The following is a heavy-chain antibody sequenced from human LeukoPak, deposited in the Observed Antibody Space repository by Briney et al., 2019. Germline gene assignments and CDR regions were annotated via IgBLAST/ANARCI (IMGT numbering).Heavy chain of an antibody. V-gene: IGHV3-30*02. CDR3: AKDGVMVRGAFDY. CDR2: IRYDGSNK. J-gene: IGHJ4*02. CDR1: GFTFSSYG. Sequence: GGSLRLSCAASGFTFSSYGMHWVRQAPGKGLEWVAFIRYDGSNKYYADSVKGRFTISRDNSKNTLYLQMNSLRAEDTAVYYCAKDGVMVRGAFDYWGQGTLVTVSS. D-gene: IGHD3-10*01.